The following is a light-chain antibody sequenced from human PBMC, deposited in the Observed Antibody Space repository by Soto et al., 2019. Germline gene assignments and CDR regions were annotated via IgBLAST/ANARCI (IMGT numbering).Light chain of an antibody. J-gene: IGLJ1*01. CDR3: QSYDSSLSGHV. Sequence: QSVLTQPPSVSGAPRQRVTISCTGSSSNIGAGYDVHWYQQLPGTAPKLLIYGNSNRPSGVPDRFSGSKSGTSASLAITGLQAEAEADYYCQSYDSSLSGHVFGTGTKVTVL. CDR2: GNS. V-gene: IGLV1-40*01. CDR1: SSNIGAGYD.